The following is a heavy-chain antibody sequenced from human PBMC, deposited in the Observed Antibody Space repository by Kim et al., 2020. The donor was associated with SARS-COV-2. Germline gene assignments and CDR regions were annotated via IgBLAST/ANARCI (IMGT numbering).Heavy chain of an antibody. CDR3: SRGSGGTCL. Sequence: GGSLRLSCAASGFSFTGASMDWVRQAPGKGLEWVGRIRSKANGETTEYAAPVKGRFTISRDDSKNTVYLQMNNLKTEDTAVYYCSRGSGGTCLWGQGTL. J-gene: IGHJ4*02. V-gene: IGHV3-15*01. CDR1: GFSFTGAS. D-gene: IGHD2-8*02. CDR2: IRSKANGETT.